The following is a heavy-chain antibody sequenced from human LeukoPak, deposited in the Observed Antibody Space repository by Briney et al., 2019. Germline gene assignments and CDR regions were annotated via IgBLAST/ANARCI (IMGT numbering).Heavy chain of an antibody. CDR3: QGYCSSTSCSLLYYYYYGMDV. Sequence: GGSLRFSCAASGFTFSSYAMHWVRQAPGKGLEWVAVISYDGSNKYYADSVKGRFTISRDNSKNTLYLQMNSLRAEDTAVYYCQGYCSSTSCSLLYYYYYGMDVWGQGTTVTVSS. J-gene: IGHJ6*02. CDR1: GFTFSSYA. V-gene: IGHV3-30-3*01. D-gene: IGHD2-2*01. CDR2: ISYDGSNK.